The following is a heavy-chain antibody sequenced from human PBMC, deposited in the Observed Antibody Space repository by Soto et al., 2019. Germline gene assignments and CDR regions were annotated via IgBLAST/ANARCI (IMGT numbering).Heavy chain of an antibody. CDR3: AKGTVAGPGGAFDI. CDR2: ISGSGSNT. D-gene: IGHD6-19*01. J-gene: IGHJ3*02. CDR1: GITLSSYA. Sequence: PGGSLRLSCAASGITLSSYAMSWVRQAPGKGLEWVSVISGSGSNTYYADSVKGRFTISRDNSKNTLYLQMNSLRAEDTAVYYCAKGTVAGPGGAFDIWGQGTMVTVSS. V-gene: IGHV3-23*01.